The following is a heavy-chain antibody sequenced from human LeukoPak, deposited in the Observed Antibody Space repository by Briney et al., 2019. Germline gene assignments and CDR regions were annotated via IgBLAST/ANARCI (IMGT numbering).Heavy chain of an antibody. V-gene: IGHV3-64*01. CDR3: ARGYDSSGYPAAFDY. Sequence: GGSLRLSCAASGFTFSSYAMHWVRQAPGKGLEYVSAISSNGGSTYYANSVKGRFTISRDNSKNTLYLQMGSLRAEDMAVYYCARGYDSSGYPAAFDYWGQETLVTVSS. CDR2: ISSNGGST. J-gene: IGHJ4*02. D-gene: IGHD3-22*01. CDR1: GFTFSSYA.